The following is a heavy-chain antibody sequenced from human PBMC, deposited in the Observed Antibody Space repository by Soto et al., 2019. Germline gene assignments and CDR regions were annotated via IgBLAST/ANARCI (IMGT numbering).Heavy chain of an antibody. J-gene: IGHJ6*02. CDR2: IYYSGST. CDR1: GGSISSGGYY. V-gene: IGHV4-31*03. Sequence: SETLSLTCTVSGGSISSGGYYWSWIRQHPGKGLEWIGYIYYSGSTYYNPSLKSRVTISVDTSKHQFSLKLSSVTAADTAVYYCARGSDYYYYGMDVWGQGTTVTVSS. CDR3: ARGSDYYYYGMDV.